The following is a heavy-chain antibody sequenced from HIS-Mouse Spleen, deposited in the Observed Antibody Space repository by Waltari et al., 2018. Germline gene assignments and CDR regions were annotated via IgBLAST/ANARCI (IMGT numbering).Heavy chain of an antibody. CDR3: ARTGALDAFDI. Sequence: QVQLVQSGAEVKKPGAAVKVSCKASGYTFTGYYMHWVRQAPGQGLEWIGRINPNRGGTNYGQKFQGRVTMTRDTSISTAYMELSRLRSDDTAVYYCARTGALDAFDIWGQGTMVTVSS. V-gene: IGHV1-2*06. CDR2: INPNRGGT. D-gene: IGHD7-27*01. CDR1: GYTFTGYY. J-gene: IGHJ3*02.